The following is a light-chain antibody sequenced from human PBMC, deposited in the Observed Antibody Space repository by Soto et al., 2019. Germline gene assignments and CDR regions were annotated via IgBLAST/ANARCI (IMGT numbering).Light chain of an antibody. CDR2: DII. CDR1: SSDVGAFTS. V-gene: IGLV2-14*03. Sequence: QSALTQPASVSGSPGQSITISCTGTSSDVGAFTSVSCYQQHPGKAPKLIIYDIIHRPSGVSDRFSGSKSVNTASLTISGLQPEDEATYHCSSYSRSTTLVVFGGGTQLTVL. CDR3: SSYSRSTTLVV. J-gene: IGLJ7*01.